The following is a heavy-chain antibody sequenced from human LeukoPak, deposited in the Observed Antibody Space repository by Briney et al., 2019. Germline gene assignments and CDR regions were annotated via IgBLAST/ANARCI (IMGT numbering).Heavy chain of an antibody. CDR3: AREEDGGWYNLFDY. CDR1: GYTFTSYG. D-gene: IGHD6-19*01. J-gene: IGHJ4*02. CDR2: ISAYNGNT. V-gene: IGHV1-18*01. Sequence: ASVKVSCKASGYTFTSYGISWVRQAPRQGLEWMGWISAYNGNTNYAQKLQGRVTMTTDTSTSTAYMELRSLRSDDTAVYYCAREEDGGWYNLFDYWGQGTLVTVSS.